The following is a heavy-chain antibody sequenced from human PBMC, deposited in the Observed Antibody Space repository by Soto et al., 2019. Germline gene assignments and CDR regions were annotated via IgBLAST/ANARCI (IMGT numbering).Heavy chain of an antibody. J-gene: IGHJ4*02. CDR2: IYTSGST. CDR3: ARGSGSYYYFDY. D-gene: IGHD1-26*01. V-gene: IGHV4-4*07. Sequence: XETLSLTCTVSGGSISSYYWSWIRQPAGKGLGWIGRIYTSGSTNYNPSLKSRVTMSVDTSKNQFSLKLSSVTAADTAVYYCARGSGSYYYFDYWGQGTLVTVSS. CDR1: GGSISSYY.